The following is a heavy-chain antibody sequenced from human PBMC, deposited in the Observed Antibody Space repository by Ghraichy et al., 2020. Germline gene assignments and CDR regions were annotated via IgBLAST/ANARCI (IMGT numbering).Heavy chain of an antibody. Sequence: ASVKVSCKASGYTFTNYGISWVRQAPGQGLEWMGWIIGNNGNTNYAQKVQGRVTMTTDKSTSTAYMDLRSLRSDDTAMYYCAGVGKWFRYDAFDIWGQGTMVTVSS. D-gene: IGHD3-22*01. CDR1: GYTFTNYG. CDR3: AGVGKWFRYDAFDI. CDR2: IIGNNGNT. J-gene: IGHJ3*02. V-gene: IGHV1-18*01.